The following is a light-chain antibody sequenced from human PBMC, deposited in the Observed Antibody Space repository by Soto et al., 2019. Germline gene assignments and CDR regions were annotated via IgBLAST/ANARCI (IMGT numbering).Light chain of an antibody. CDR2: GAS. CDR3: QQYNNWPTIN. V-gene: IGKV3D-15*01. J-gene: IGKJ5*01. CDR1: QSVSSK. Sequence: EIVMTQSPATLSVSPGEGATLSCRASQSVSSKLAWYQHKPGQAPRLLIHGASSRATGIPDRFSGSGSGTDFTLTISRLEPEDFAVYYCQQYNNWPTINFGQGTRLEI.